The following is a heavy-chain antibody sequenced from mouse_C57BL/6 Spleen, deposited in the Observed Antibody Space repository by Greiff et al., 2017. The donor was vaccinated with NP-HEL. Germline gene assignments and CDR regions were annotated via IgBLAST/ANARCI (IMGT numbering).Heavy chain of an antibody. D-gene: IGHD4-1*01. Sequence: QVQLQQSGAELARPGASVKLSCTASGYTFTSYGISWVKQRTGQGLEWIGEIYPRSGNTYYNEKFKGKATLTADKSSSTAYMELRSLTSEDSAVYFCARNWEDWYFDVWGTGTTVTVSS. CDR1: GYTFTSYG. CDR2: IYPRSGNT. CDR3: ARNWEDWYFDV. V-gene: IGHV1-81*01. J-gene: IGHJ1*03.